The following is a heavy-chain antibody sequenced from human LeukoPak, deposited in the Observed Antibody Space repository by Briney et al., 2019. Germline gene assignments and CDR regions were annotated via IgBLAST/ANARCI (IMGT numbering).Heavy chain of an antibody. Sequence: SETLSLTCTVSGGSISSSPYYWGWIRQPPGKGLEWIGDIYYGGSTYYNPSLKTRVTISVDTSKTQFSLKLSSVTAADTAVYYCARGPLIVATTRDAKYYYFGMDVWGQGTTVTVSS. J-gene: IGHJ6*02. D-gene: IGHD5-12*01. CDR3: ARGPLIVATTRDAKYYYFGMDV. CDR1: GGSISSSPYY. V-gene: IGHV4-39*01. CDR2: IYYGGST.